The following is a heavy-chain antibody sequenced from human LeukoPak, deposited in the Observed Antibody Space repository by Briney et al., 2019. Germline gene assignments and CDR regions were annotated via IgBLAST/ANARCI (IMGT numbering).Heavy chain of an antibody. CDR3: ARNYGDYRGGQIPPPGY. Sequence: SETLSLTCAVYGGSFSGYYWSWIRQPPGKGLEWIAEINHSGSTNYNPSLKSRVTVSVDTSKNQFSLKLSSVTAADTAVYYCARNYGDYRGGQIPPPGYWGQGTLVTVSS. D-gene: IGHD4-17*01. CDR2: INHSGST. J-gene: IGHJ4*02. V-gene: IGHV4-34*01. CDR1: GGSFSGYY.